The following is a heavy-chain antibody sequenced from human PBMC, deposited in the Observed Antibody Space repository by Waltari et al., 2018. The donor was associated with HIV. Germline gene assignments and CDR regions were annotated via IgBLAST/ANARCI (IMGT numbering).Heavy chain of an antibody. Sequence: QLHLQESGPGLVKPSETLSLTCSVSGGSIRSSYYYWGWIRQPPGKGLEWIGSMFYSGSAYDNPSLKSRVTIAVDTSKNQFSLKLSSVTAADTALYFCARHEPRSTWFDPWGQGTLVTVSS. CDR2: MFYSGSA. CDR3: ARHEPRSTWFDP. V-gene: IGHV4-39*01. J-gene: IGHJ5*02. CDR1: GGSIRSSYYY. D-gene: IGHD1-26*01.